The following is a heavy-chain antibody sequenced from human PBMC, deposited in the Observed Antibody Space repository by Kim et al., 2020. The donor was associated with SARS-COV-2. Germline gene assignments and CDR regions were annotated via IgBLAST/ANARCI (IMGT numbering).Heavy chain of an antibody. CDR1: GFTFGDYA. J-gene: IGHJ4*02. V-gene: IGHV3-9*01. CDR3: AKDAEEQQLASLDY. CDR2: ISWNSGSI. D-gene: IGHD6-13*01. Sequence: GGSLRLSCAASGFTFGDYAMHWVRQAPGKGLEWVSGISWNSGSIGYADSVKGRFTISRDNAKNSLYLQMNSLRAEDTALYYCAKDAEEQQLASLDYWGQGTLVTVSS.